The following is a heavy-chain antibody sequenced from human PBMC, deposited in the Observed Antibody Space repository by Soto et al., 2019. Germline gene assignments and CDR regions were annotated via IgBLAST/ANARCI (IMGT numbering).Heavy chain of an antibody. CDR3: ARDSPRPNYYDSSGYPIGY. V-gene: IGHV1-18*01. CDR2: ISAYNGNT. J-gene: IGHJ4*02. D-gene: IGHD3-22*01. Sequence: GASVKVSCKVSGYTFSNYGVNWVRQAPGQGREWMGWISAYNGNTNYAQKLQGRVTMTTDTSTSTAYMELRSLRSDDTAVYYCARDSPRPNYYDSSGYPIGYWGQGTLVTVSS. CDR1: GYTFSNYG.